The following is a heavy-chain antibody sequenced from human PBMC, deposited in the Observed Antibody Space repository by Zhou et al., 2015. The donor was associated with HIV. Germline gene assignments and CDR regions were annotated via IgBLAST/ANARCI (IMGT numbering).Heavy chain of an antibody. CDR1: GGTFSSYA. Sequence: QVQLVQSGAEVKKPGSSVKVSCKASGGTFSSYAISWVRQAPGQGLEWMGGIIPIFGTANYAQKFQGRVTITADESTSTAYMELSSLRSEDTAVYYCARGEVATIFDPSDYYYYYYMDVWGKGTTVTVSS. D-gene: IGHD5-12*01. CDR2: IIPIFGTA. J-gene: IGHJ6*03. CDR3: ARGEVATIFDPSDYYYYYYMDV. V-gene: IGHV1-69*01.